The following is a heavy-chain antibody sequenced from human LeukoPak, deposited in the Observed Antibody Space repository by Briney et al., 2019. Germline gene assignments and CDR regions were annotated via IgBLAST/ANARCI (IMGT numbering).Heavy chain of an antibody. V-gene: IGHV3-30-3*01. J-gene: IGHJ6*02. CDR2: ISYDGSNK. D-gene: IGHD1-14*01. Sequence: GGSLRLSCAASGFTFSSYAMHWVRQAPGKGLEWVAVISYDGSNKYYADSVKGRFTISRDNSKNTLYLQMNSLRAEDTAVYYCASETGPHYGMDVWGQGTTVTVSS. CDR1: GFTFSSYA. CDR3: ASETGPHYGMDV.